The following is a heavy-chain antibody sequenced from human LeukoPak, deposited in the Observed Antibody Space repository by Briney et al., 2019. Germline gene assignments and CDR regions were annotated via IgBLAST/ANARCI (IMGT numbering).Heavy chain of an antibody. CDR2: ITGSGGNT. CDR3: TKRSSTVTPKTYYFDY. J-gene: IGHJ4*02. D-gene: IGHD4-17*01. CDR1: GLTTADYG. V-gene: IGHV3-23*01. Sequence: GGSLRLSCAASGLTTADYGMSWVRQAPGQGLEWVSSITGSGGNTYYADSLKGRFTISRDNSKNTLYLQMNSLRADDTAVYYCTKRSSTVTPKTYYFDYWGQGTLVTVSS.